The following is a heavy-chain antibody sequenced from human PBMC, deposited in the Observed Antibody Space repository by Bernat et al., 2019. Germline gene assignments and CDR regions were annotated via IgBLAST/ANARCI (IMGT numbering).Heavy chain of an antibody. J-gene: IGHJ6*03. V-gene: IGHV3-13*01. Sequence: VQLVESGGGVVQPGRSLRLSCAASGFTFSSYGMHWVRQATGKGLEWVSAIGTAGDTYYPGSVKGRFTISRENAKNSLYLQMNSLRAGDTAVYYCARSGSGYYYYYMDVRGKGTTVTVSS. CDR2: IGTAGDT. D-gene: IGHD3-10*01. CDR1: GFTFSSYG. CDR3: ARSGSGYYYYYMDV.